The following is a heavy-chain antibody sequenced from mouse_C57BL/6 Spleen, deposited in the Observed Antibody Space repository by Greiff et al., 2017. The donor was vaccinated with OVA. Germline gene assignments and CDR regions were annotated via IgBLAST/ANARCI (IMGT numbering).Heavy chain of an antibody. V-gene: IGHV3-6*01. CDR2: ISYDGSN. CDR3: ARVPAL. Sequence: EESGPGLVKPSQSLSLTCSVTGYSITSGYYWNWIRQFPGNKLEWMGYISYDGSNNYNPSLKNRISITRDTSKNQFFLKLNSVTTEDTATYYCARVPALWGQGTLVTVSA. J-gene: IGHJ3*01. CDR1: GYSITSGYY.